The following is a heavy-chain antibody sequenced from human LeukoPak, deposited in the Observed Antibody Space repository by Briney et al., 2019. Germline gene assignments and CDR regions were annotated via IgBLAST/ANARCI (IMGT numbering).Heavy chain of an antibody. CDR3: ARMIAAATDY. CDR2: IYSGGST. D-gene: IGHD6-13*01. Sequence: GGSLRLSCAASGFTFSSYAMSWVRQAPGKGLEWVSVIYSGGSTYYADSVKGRFTISRDNSKNTLYLQMNSLRAEDTAVYYCARMIAAATDYWGQGTLVTVSS. CDR1: GFTFSSYA. V-gene: IGHV3-66*01. J-gene: IGHJ4*02.